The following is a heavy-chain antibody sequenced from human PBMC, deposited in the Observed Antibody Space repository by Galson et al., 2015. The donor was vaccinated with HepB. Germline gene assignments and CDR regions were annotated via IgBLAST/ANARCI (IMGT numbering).Heavy chain of an antibody. Sequence: QSGAEVKKTGESLKISCTGSGYSFTSYWIGWVRQMPGKGLEWMGIIYPGDSDTIYSPSFQGQVTISADKSITTAYLQWSGLKASDTAMYFCAKHLFYGDYSFDYWGQGTLVTVSS. D-gene: IGHD4-17*01. CDR1: GYSFTSYW. J-gene: IGHJ4*02. CDR3: AKHLFYGDYSFDY. V-gene: IGHV5-51*01. CDR2: IYPGDSDT.